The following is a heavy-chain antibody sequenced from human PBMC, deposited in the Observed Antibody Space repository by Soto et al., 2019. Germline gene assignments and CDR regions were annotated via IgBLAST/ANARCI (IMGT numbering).Heavy chain of an antibody. V-gene: IGHV4-61*01. CDR2: VFYSGSD. Sequence: QVQLQESGPGLVKPSETLSLTCTVSGASVSSGNHYWSWIRQPPGKELEFIAYVFYSGSDNYNPSRKSRVTTSDDTSKNQFSLNLRSVTAADTAVYYCARGRGYGYGIDYWGQGTLVAVSS. J-gene: IGHJ4*02. CDR1: GASVSSGNHY. D-gene: IGHD5-18*01. CDR3: ARGRGYGYGIDY.